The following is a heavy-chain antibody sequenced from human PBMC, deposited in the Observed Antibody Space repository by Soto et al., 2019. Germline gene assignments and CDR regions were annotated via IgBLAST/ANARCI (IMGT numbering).Heavy chain of an antibody. V-gene: IGHV3-30*18. CDR1: GFTFSSYG. CDR2: ISYDGSNK. J-gene: IGHJ6*02. Sequence: QVQLVESGGGVVQPGRSLRLSCAASGFTFSSYGMHWVRQAPGKGLEWVAVISYDGSNKYYADSVKGRFTISRDNSKNTLYLQMNSLRAEDTAEYYCAKDLKVRGVGYYGMDVWGQGTTVTVSS. D-gene: IGHD3-10*01. CDR3: AKDLKVRGVGYYGMDV.